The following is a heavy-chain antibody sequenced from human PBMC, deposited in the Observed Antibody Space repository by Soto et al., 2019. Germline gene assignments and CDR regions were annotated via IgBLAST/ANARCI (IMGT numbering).Heavy chain of an antibody. CDR3: ATGQGGSRLSS. V-gene: IGHV4-34*01. J-gene: IGHJ4*02. Sequence: SETLSLTCAVYGGSFSGYYWSWIRRPPGKGLEWIGEIDHTGRIYYNPSLQSRVTISVDTSKNQFSLNLKSVTAADTAVYYCATGQGGSRLSSWGQGTVVTVSS. CDR2: IDHTGRI. CDR1: GGSFSGYY. D-gene: IGHD3-3*01.